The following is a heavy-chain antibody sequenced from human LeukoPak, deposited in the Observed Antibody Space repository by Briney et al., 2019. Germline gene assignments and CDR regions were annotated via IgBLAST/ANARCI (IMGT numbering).Heavy chain of an antibody. V-gene: IGHV4-61*02. CDR3: ARGLQPTYYYGSGSYYNVESFDY. D-gene: IGHD3-10*01. Sequence: SETLSLTCTVSGGSISSGSYYWSWIRQPAGKGLEWIGRIYTSGSTNYNPSLKSRVTISVDTSKNQFSLTLSSVTAADTAVYYCARGLQPTYYYGSGSYYNVESFDYWGQGTLVTVSS. CDR2: IYTSGST. J-gene: IGHJ4*02. CDR1: GGSISSGSYY.